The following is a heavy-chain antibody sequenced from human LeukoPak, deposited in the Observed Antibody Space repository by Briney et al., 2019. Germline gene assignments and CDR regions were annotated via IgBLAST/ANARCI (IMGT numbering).Heavy chain of an antibody. J-gene: IGHJ4*02. V-gene: IGHV1-8*01. CDR1: GYTFTGYD. Sequence: GASVRVSCKASGYTFTGYDINWVRQATGQGLEWMGWMNPNSGNTGYAQKFQGRVTMTRNTSISTAYMELSSPRSEDTAVYYCARVLWFGELSSYYWGQGTLSPSPQ. CDR2: MNPNSGNT. CDR3: ARVLWFGELSSYY. D-gene: IGHD3-10*01.